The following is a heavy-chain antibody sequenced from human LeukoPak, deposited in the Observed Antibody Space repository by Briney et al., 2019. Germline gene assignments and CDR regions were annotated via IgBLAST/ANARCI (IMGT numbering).Heavy chain of an antibody. V-gene: IGHV4-59*01. J-gene: IGHJ3*02. CDR3: ASRSRHDAFDI. CDR1: GGSISSYL. CDR2: IYYSGST. Sequence: SETLSLTCTVSGGSISSYLWSWIRQPPGKGREWIGYIYYSGSTNYNPSLKSRVTISVDTSKNQFSLKLSSVTAADTAVYYCASRSRHDAFDIWGQGTMVTVSS.